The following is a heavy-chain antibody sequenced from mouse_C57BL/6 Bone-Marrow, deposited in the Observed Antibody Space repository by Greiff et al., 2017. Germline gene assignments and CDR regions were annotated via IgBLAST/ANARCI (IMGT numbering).Heavy chain of an antibody. V-gene: IGHV1-50*01. CDR1: GYTFTSYW. CDR3: ARDSTTLAY. D-gene: IGHD1-1*01. J-gene: IGHJ3*01. CDR2: IDPSDSYT. Sequence: VQLQQPGAELVKPGASVKLSCKASGYTFTSYWMQWVKQRPGQGLEWIGEIDPSDSYTNYNQKFKGKATLTVDTSSSTAYMQLSSLTSEDAAVYYCARDSTTLAYWGQGTLVTVSA.